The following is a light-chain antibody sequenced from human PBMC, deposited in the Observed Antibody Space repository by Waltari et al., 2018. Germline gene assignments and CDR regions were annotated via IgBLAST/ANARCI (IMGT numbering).Light chain of an antibody. CDR1: QSVLHSSNNKNY. V-gene: IGKV4-1*01. J-gene: IGKJ1*01. Sequence: DIVMTQSPDSLTVSLGERATINCKSSQSVLHSSNNKNYLAWYQQKHGQPPKLLIYWASTRESGVPDRVSGSGSGTDFPLTISSLQAEDVAVYYCQQYYSTCQFGQGTKVEIK. CDR3: QQYYSTCQ. CDR2: WAS.